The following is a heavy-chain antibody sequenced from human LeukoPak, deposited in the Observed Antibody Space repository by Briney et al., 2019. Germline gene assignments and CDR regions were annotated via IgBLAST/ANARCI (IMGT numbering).Heavy chain of an antibody. CDR1: GGSISGSSYY. CDR3: ARGGGFHFDY. V-gene: IGHV4-39*01. D-gene: IGHD2-15*01. J-gene: IGHJ4*02. CDR2: IYYSGST. Sequence: SGTLSLTCTVSGGSISGSSYYWGWIRQPPGKGLEWIGTIYYSGSTYYNPSLKSRVTISVDTSKNQFSLRLTSVTAADTTVYYCARGGGFHFDYWGQGTLVTGSS.